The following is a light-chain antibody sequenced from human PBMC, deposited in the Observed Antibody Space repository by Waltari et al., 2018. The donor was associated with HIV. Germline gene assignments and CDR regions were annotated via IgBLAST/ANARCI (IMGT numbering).Light chain of an antibody. CDR3: QSSDRTNQV. Sequence: NFMLTQPHSVSESPGKTVTSSCTRTTGSITRNYVQWFQRRPGGSPTTVIYEDDQRPSGVPGRFSGSIDGSSNSASLTISGLKPEDEADYYCQSSDRTNQVFGGGTKLTVL. CDR1: TGSITRNY. V-gene: IGLV6-57*01. CDR2: EDD. J-gene: IGLJ3*02.